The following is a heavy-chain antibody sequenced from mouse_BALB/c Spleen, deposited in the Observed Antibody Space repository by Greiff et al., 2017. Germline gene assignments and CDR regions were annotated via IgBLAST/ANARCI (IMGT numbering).Heavy chain of an antibody. CDR1: GFTFSDYY. D-gene: IGHD1-1*01. J-gene: IGHJ3*01. Sequence: EVQGVESGGGLVKPGGSLKLSCAASGFTFSDYYMYWVRQTPEKRLEWVATISDGGSYTYYPDSVKGRFTISRDNAKNNLYLQMSSLKSEDTAMYYCARDGDYYGSSAWFAYWGQGTLVTVSA. V-gene: IGHV5-4*02. CDR3: ARDGDYYGSSAWFAY. CDR2: ISDGGSYT.